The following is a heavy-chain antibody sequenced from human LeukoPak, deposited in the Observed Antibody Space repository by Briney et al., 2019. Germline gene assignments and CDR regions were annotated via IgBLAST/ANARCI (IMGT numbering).Heavy chain of an antibody. CDR2: IYHSGST. Sequence: SETLSLTCAVSGGSISSRNWWSWVRQPPGKGLEWIGEIYHSGSTNYNPSLKSRVTISVDKSKNQFSLKLSSVTAADTAVYYCARRGQQLVRRYFDYWGQGTLVTVSS. V-gene: IGHV4-4*02. CDR3: ARRGQQLVRRYFDY. D-gene: IGHD6-13*01. J-gene: IGHJ4*02. CDR1: GGSISSRNW.